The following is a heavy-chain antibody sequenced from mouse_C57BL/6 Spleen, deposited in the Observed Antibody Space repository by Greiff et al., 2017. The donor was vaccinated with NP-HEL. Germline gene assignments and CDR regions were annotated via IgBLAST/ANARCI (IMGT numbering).Heavy chain of an antibody. CDR1: GYTFTSYW. V-gene: IGHV1-50*01. D-gene: IGHD2-4*01. J-gene: IGHJ2*01. CDR3: ATYYDLY. Sequence: QVQLQQPGAELVKPGASVKLSCKASGYTFTSYWMQWVKQRPGQGLEWIGEIDPSDSYTNYNHKFKGKATLTVDTSSSTAYMQLSSLTSEDSAVYYCATYYDLYWGQGTTLTVSS. CDR2: IDPSDSYT.